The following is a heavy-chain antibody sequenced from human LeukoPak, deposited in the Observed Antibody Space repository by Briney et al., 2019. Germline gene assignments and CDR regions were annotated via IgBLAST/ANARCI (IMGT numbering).Heavy chain of an antibody. CDR1: GGSISNNNYY. CDR3: ATWRTAKTGFDY. Sequence: PSETLSLTCTVSGGSISNNNYYWACIRQPPGKGLECIGSIYYSGSPSYNPSLKSRVTISVDTSKNQFSLRLSSVTAADTAVYYCATWRTAKTGFDYWGQGTLVTLSS. V-gene: IGHV4-39*01. J-gene: IGHJ4*02. CDR2: IYYSGSP. D-gene: IGHD1-14*01.